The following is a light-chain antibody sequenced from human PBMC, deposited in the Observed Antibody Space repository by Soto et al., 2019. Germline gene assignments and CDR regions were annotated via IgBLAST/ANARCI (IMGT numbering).Light chain of an antibody. CDR1: QSVRSSY. Sequence: EIVLTQSPGTLSLSPGERVTLSCRASQSVRSSYLAWYQQKPGQAPSLLIYGASNRATGIADRFSGSGSGTDFTLTSSRLEPEDFAVYYCQQYGSSPSFGGGTKVELK. CDR2: GAS. V-gene: IGKV3-20*01. CDR3: QQYGSSPS. J-gene: IGKJ4*01.